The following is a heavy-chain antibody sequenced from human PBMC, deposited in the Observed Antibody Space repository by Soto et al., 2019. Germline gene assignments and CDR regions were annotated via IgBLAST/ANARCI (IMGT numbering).Heavy chain of an antibody. CDR3: AGEFVAVAGTVEPYYYYYLDV. V-gene: IGHV1-18*01. CDR1: GYTFTSYG. D-gene: IGHD6-19*01. CDR2: ISAYNGNT. J-gene: IGHJ6*03. Sequence: QVQLVQSGAEVKKPGASVKVSCKASGYTFTSYGISWVRQAPGQGLEWMGWISAYNGNTNYAQKLQGRVTMTTDTSTSTADMERRSLRSDDTAVYYCAGEFVAVAGTVEPYYYYYLDVWGKWTTVTVSS.